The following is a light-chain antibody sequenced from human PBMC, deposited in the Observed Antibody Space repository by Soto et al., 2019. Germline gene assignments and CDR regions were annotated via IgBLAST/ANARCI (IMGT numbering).Light chain of an antibody. CDR3: QQYYSYPRIS. CDR1: QGISSY. CDR2: AAS. Sequence: IRMTQSPSSLSASTGDRVTITCRASQGISSYLAWYQQKPGKAPKLLIYAASTLQSGVPSRFSGSGSGTDFTLTISCLQSEDFATYYCQQYYSYPRISFGPGTKVDIK. J-gene: IGKJ3*01. V-gene: IGKV1-8*01.